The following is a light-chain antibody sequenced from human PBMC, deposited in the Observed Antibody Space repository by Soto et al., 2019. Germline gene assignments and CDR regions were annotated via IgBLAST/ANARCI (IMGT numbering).Light chain of an antibody. V-gene: IGKV3-15*01. CDR3: QQHSHWPPWT. J-gene: IGKJ1*01. CDR1: QSVSSN. CDR2: GAS. Sequence: EIVMTQSPATLSVSPGERATLSCRASQSVSSNLAWYQQKPGQAPTLLIYGASARATGIPARFSGSGSGTEFTLTISSLQSEDFAVYYCQQHSHWPPWTFGQGTRVEIQ.